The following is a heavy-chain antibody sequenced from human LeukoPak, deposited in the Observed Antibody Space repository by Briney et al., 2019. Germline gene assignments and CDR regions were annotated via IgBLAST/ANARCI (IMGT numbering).Heavy chain of an antibody. CDR3: ARGSWFCDF. V-gene: IGHV3-30*04. D-gene: IGHD6-13*01. Sequence: PGGSLRLSCATSGFPFSRYVMHWVRQAPGKGLEWVAVISNVGSYKHYADAVKGRFIASRDNSKNTLFLQIDSLTTEDTAVYYCARGSWFCDFWGQGTQVTVSS. CDR2: ISNVGSYK. J-gene: IGHJ4*02. CDR1: GFPFSRYV.